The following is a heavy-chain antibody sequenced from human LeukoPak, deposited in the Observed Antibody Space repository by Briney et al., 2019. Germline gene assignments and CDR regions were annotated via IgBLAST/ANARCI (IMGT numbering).Heavy chain of an antibody. CDR1: GGSISSGNYY. CDR2: VHYNGNT. V-gene: IGHV4-39*01. J-gene: IGHJ4*02. D-gene: IGHD3-16*01. CDR3: ARSPPGYDYVWGTPFDY. Sequence: PSETLSLTCTVSGGSISSGNYYWGWIRQPPGKGLEWIGIVHYNGNTYYNPSLKSRVTISVDTSKSQFSLKLSSVTAADTAVYYCARSPPGYDYVWGTPFDYWGQGTLVTVSS.